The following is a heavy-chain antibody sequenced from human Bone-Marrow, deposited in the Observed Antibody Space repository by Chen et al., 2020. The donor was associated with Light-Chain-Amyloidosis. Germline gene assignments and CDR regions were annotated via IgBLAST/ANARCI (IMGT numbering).Heavy chain of an antibody. CDR1: GFPFSKYA. D-gene: IGHD5-18*01. CDR3: AQLYSYGRPFKH. CDR2: VRFDGSDK. J-gene: IGHJ4*02. Sequence: QVQLVESGGGVVQPGESLRLSCVASGFPFSKYAMHWVRQAPGKGLEWVSFVRFDGSDKYYADSVKGRFTISRDDSKNTLYLQMNSLRPEDTAVYYCAQLYSYGRPFKHWGQGTLVSVSS. V-gene: IGHV3-30*02.